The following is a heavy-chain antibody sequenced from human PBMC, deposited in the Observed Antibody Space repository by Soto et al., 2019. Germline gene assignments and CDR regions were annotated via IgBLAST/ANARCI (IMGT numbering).Heavy chain of an antibody. D-gene: IGHD5-12*01. CDR3: AKGGLGIYNLYGLEV. CDR1: GFTFSSSA. V-gene: IGHV3-23*01. CDR2: ISGSSAAI. J-gene: IGHJ6*02. Sequence: EVQLLESGGGLVQPGESLRLSCAASGFTFSSSAMTWVRQAPGKGLEWVSAISGSSAAIYYADSVKGRFTISRDNSKNTLYVQIHSLRAADTAIYYCAKGGLGIYNLYGLEVWGQGTTVTVSS.